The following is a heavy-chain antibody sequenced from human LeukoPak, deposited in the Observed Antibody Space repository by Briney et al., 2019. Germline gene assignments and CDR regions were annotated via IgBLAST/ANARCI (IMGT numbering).Heavy chain of an antibody. V-gene: IGHV1-69*01. D-gene: IGHD3-22*01. Sequence: SVKVSCKASGGTFSSYAISWVRQAPGQGLEWMGGIIPIFGTANYAQKFQGRVTITADESTSTAYMELSSLRSEDTAVYYCARDYNFYDSSGSNAFDIWGQGTMVTVSS. J-gene: IGHJ3*02. CDR3: ARDYNFYDSSGSNAFDI. CDR2: IIPIFGTA. CDR1: GGTFSSYA.